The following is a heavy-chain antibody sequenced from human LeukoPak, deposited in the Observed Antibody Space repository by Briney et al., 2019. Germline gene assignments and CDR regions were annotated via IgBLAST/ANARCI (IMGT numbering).Heavy chain of an antibody. D-gene: IGHD4-17*01. V-gene: IGHV4-31*03. CDR3: ARGTGDYGWLDP. CDR2: IYYSGST. CDR1: GGSISSGGYY. J-gene: IGHJ5*02. Sequence: SETLSLTCTVSGGSISSGGYYWSWIRQHPGKGLEWIGYIYYSGSTYYNPSLKSRVTISVDTSKNQFSLKLSSVTAADTAVYYCARGTGDYGWLDPWGQGTLVTVSS.